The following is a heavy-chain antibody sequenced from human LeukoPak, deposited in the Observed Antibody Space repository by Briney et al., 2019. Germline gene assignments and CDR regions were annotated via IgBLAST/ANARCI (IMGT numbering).Heavy chain of an antibody. D-gene: IGHD2-21*02. CDR1: GFTVSSNS. CDR2: IYSDNT. J-gene: IGHJ4*02. V-gene: IGHV3-66*03. Sequence: GGSLRLSCTVSGFTVSSNSMSWVRQAPGKGLEWVSFIYSDNTHYSDSVKGRFTISRDNSKNTVFLQMNSLSTEDTAVYYCAKDISGGDCPDYWGQGTLVTVSS. CDR3: AKDISGGDCPDY.